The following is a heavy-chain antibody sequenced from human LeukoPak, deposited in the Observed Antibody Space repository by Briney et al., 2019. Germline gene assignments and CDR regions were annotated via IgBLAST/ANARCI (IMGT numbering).Heavy chain of an antibody. CDR1: GGSFSGYY. J-gene: IGHJ4*02. CDR3: ASGVSYFDY. Sequence: SETLSLTCAVYGGSFSGYYWSWIRQPPGKGLEWIGEINHSGSTNYNTSLKSRVTISVDTSKNQFSLKLSSVTAADTAVYYYASGVSYFDYWGQGTLVTVSS. CDR2: INHSGST. V-gene: IGHV4-34*01.